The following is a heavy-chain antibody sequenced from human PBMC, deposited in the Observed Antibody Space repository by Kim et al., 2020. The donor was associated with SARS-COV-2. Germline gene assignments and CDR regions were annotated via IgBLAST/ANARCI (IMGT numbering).Heavy chain of an antibody. CDR1: GFTFDDYA. Sequence: GGSLRLSCAASGFTFDDYAMHWVRQAPGKGLEWVSGISWNSGSIGYADSVKGRFTISRDNAKNSLYLQMNSLRAEDTALYYCAKAQSATGEDIAAAVNFDYWGQGTLVTVSS. CDR3: AKAQSATGEDIAAAVNFDY. V-gene: IGHV3-9*01. CDR2: ISWNSGSI. J-gene: IGHJ4*02. D-gene: IGHD6-13*01.